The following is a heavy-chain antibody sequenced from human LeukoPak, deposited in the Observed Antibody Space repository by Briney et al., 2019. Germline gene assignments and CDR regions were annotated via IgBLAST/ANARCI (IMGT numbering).Heavy chain of an antibody. CDR1: GGSISTYY. D-gene: IGHD5-12*01. CDR3: ARAVGDYGYGRYFDY. J-gene: IGHJ4*02. CDR2: VFHTGST. Sequence: SETLTLTCSVSGGSISTYYWSWIRQPPGKGLEWIGNVFHTGSTNYNPSLESRVTISVDTSKNHFSLRLSSVTAADTAVYYCARAVGDYGYGRYFDYWGQGNPFTVSS. V-gene: IGHV4-59*01.